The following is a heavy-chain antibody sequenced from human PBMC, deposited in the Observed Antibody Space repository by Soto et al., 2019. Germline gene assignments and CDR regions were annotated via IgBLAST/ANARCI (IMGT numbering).Heavy chain of an antibody. CDR3: AREEVAANHYYFDY. Sequence: PGGSLRLSCAASGFTVSSNYMSWVRQAPGKGLEWVSVIYSGGSTYYADSVKGRFTISRDNSKNTLYLQMNSLRAEDTAVYYCAREEVAANHYYFDYWGQGTLVTVSS. CDR1: GFTVSSNY. V-gene: IGHV3-66*01. J-gene: IGHJ4*02. CDR2: IYSGGST. D-gene: IGHD2-15*01.